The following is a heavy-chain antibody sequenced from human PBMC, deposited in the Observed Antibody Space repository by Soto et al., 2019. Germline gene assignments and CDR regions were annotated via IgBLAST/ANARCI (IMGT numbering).Heavy chain of an antibody. CDR3: AKDQIGRSWQRPNWFDP. CDR2: ISYDGSNK. J-gene: IGHJ5*02. V-gene: IGHV3-30*18. D-gene: IGHD6-13*01. CDR1: GFTFSSYG. Sequence: VQLVESGGGVVQPGRSLRLSCAASGFTFSSYGMHWVRQAPGKGLEWVAVISYDGSNKYYADSVKGRFTISRDNSKNTLYLQMNSLRAEDTAVYYCAKDQIGRSWQRPNWFDPWGQGTLVTVSS.